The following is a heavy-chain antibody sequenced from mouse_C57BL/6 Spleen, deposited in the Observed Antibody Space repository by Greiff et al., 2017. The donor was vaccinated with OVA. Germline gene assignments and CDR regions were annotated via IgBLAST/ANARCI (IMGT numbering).Heavy chain of an antibody. D-gene: IGHD1-1*01. CDR2: ISDGGSYT. CDR1: GFTFSSYA. CDR3: ARGGVVVHYYAMDY. J-gene: IGHJ4*01. Sequence: DVKLVESGGGLVKPGGSLKLSCAASGFTFSSYAMSWVRQTPEKRLEWVATISDGGSYTYYPDNVKGRFTISRDNAKNNLYLQMSHLKSEDTAMYYCARGGVVVHYYAMDYWGQGTSVTVSS. V-gene: IGHV5-4*03.